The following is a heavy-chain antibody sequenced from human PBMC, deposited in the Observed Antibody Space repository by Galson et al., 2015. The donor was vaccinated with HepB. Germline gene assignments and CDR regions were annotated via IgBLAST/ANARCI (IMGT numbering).Heavy chain of an antibody. Sequence: SVKVSCKASGYTFTSYYMHWVRQAPGQGLEWMGIINPSGGSTSYAQKFQGRVTMTRDTSTSTVYMELSSLRSEDTAVYYCARSITMVRGVNWFDPWGQGTLVTVSS. D-gene: IGHD3-10*01. CDR2: INPSGGST. CDR1: GYTFTSYY. V-gene: IGHV1-46*03. CDR3: ARSITMVRGVNWFDP. J-gene: IGHJ5*02.